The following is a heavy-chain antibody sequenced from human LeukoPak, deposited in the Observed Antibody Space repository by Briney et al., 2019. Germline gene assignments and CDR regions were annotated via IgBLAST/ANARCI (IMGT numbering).Heavy chain of an antibody. V-gene: IGHV1-69*05. J-gene: IGHJ4*02. Sequence: ASVKVSCKAPGGTFSSYAISWVRQAPGQGLEWMGGIIPIFGTANYAQKFQGRVTITTDESTSTAYMELSSLRSEDTAVYYCASPLPLLEWSPLDYWGQGTLVTVSS. D-gene: IGHD3-3*01. CDR1: GGTFSSYA. CDR2: IIPIFGTA. CDR3: ASPLPLLEWSPLDY.